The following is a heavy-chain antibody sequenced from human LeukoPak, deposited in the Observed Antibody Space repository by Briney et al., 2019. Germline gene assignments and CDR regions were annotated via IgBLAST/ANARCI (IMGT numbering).Heavy chain of an antibody. CDR1: GGSISSYY. CDR3: ARDKKGTSCYDY. V-gene: IGHV4-59*01. CDR2: IYYSGST. D-gene: IGHD2-2*01. J-gene: IGHJ4*02. Sequence: SETLSLTCSMSGGSISSYYWSWIRQSPGKGLEWIGFIYYSGSTTYNPSLKSRVTISVDTSKNQFSLKLSSVTAADTAVYYCARDKKGTSCYDYWGQGTLVTVSS.